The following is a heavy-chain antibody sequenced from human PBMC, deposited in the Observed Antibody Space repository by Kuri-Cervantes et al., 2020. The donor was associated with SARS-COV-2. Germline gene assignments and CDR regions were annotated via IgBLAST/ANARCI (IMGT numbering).Heavy chain of an antibody. CDR1: GYTLTELS. CDR3: STHSLRQPPYYYADV. V-gene: IGHV1-24*01. Sequence: ASVNVSCKVSGYTLTELSMHWVRQAPGKGLEGMGGFDPEDGETIYAHKFQGRVTMTEDTSTDTAYMELSSLRSEDTAVYYCSTHSLRQPPYYYADVWGKGTTVTVSS. CDR2: FDPEDGET. D-gene: IGHD1-14*01. J-gene: IGHJ6*03.